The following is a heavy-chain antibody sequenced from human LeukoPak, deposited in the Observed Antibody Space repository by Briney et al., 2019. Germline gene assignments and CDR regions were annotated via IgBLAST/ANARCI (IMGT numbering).Heavy chain of an antibody. CDR2: IFYSGST. V-gene: IGHV4-59*01. CDR1: GDSMNDYY. J-gene: IGHJ4*02. D-gene: IGHD2-15*01. Sequence: KTSETLSLTCSVSGDSMNDYYWTWIRQPPGKGLEWIGFIFYSGSTNYNPSLKSRVTMSVDTSETQFSLRLTSVTAADTAVYYCARVDCIGASCPADYWGQGTLVTVSS. CDR3: ARVDCIGASCPADY.